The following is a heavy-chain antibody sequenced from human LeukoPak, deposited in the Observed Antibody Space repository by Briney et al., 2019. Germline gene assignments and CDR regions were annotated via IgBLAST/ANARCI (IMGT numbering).Heavy chain of an antibody. D-gene: IGHD6-13*01. CDR2: IYYGGST. J-gene: IGHJ4*02. V-gene: IGHV4-59*01. CDR1: GGSISSYY. Sequence: PSETLSLTCTVSGGSISSYYWSWIRQPPGKGLEWIGYIYYGGSTNYNPSLKSRVTISVDTSKNQFSLKLSSVTAADTAVYYCARYSSSWYGVDYWGQGTLVTVSS. CDR3: ARYSSSWYGVDY.